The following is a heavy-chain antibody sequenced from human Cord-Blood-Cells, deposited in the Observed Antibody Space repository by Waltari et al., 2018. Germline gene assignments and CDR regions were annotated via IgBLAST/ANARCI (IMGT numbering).Heavy chain of an antibody. D-gene: IGHD3-16*01. CDR1: GFTFTSSA. V-gene: IGHV1-58*01. CDR2: IVVGSGNT. J-gene: IGHJ4*02. Sequence: QMQLVQSGPEVKKPGTSVKVSCKASGFTFTSSAVQWVRQGRGQRLEWIGWIVVGSGNTNYAQKFQERVTITRDMSTSTAYMELSSLRSEDTAVYYCAALPRSYRPDTIDYWGQGTLVTVSS. CDR3: AALPRSYRPDTIDY.